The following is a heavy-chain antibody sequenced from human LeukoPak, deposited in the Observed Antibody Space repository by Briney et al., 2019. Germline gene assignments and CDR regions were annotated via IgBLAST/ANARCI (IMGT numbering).Heavy chain of an antibody. CDR2: IYYSGST. D-gene: IGHD3-10*01. Sequence: SETLSLTCTVSGGSISSYYWSWIRQPPGKGLEWIGYIYYSGSTNYNPSLKSRVTISVDTSKNQFSLKLSSVTAADTAVYYCARHLGAGWFEFLFDYWGQGTLVTVSS. J-gene: IGHJ4*02. CDR3: ARHLGAGWFEFLFDY. CDR1: GGSISSYY. V-gene: IGHV4-59*08.